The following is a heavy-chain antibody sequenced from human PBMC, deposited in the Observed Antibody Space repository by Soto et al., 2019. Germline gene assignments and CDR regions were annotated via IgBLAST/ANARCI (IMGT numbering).Heavy chain of an antibody. Sequence: HPGGSLRLSCAASGFTFSSYWMHWVRQAPGKGLVWVSRINSDGSSTSYADSVKGRFTISRDNAKNTLYLQMNSLRAEDTAVYYCARIEYSSWEWFDPWGQGTLVTVSS. CDR1: GFTFSSYW. CDR2: INSDGSST. V-gene: IGHV3-74*01. D-gene: IGHD6-6*01. J-gene: IGHJ5*02. CDR3: ARIEYSSWEWFDP.